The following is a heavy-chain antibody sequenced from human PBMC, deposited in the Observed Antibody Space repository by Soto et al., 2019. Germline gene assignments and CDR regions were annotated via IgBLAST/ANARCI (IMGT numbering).Heavy chain of an antibody. CDR1: GGSFSGYY. V-gene: IGHV4-34*01. D-gene: IGHD6-19*01. J-gene: IGHJ5*02. CDR2: INHSGST. CDR3: ASPQGWYSPRLGDWFDP. Sequence: QVQLQQWGAGLLKPSETLSLTCAVYGGSFSGYYWSWIRQPPGKGLEWSGEINHSGSTNYNPSLKSRVTISVDTSKNQFSLKLSSVTAADTAVYYCASPQGWYSPRLGDWFDPWGQGTLVTVSS.